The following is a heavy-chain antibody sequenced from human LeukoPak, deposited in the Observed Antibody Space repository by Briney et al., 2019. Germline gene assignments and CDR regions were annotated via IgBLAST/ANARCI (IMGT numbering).Heavy chain of an antibody. J-gene: IGHJ4*02. Sequence: GGSLRLSCAAPGFTFSSFGMNWVRQAPGKRLEWVSYIGSGSSAIYYADSVKGRFTISTDTAKNSLYLEMNNLRDGDTAVYYCARDDSWAFDYWGQGTLVTVSS. CDR3: ARDDSWAFDY. V-gene: IGHV3-48*02. CDR2: IGSGSSAI. D-gene: IGHD2-21*02. CDR1: GFTFSSFG.